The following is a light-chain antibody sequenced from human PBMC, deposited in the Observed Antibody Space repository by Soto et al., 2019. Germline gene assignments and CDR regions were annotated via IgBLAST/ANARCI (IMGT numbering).Light chain of an antibody. V-gene: IGKV3-20*01. J-gene: IGKJ1*01. CDR2: GAS. CDR1: QSVSSSY. Sequence: EVVMTQSPATLSVSPGERATLSCRASQSVSSSYLAWYQQKPGQAPRLLIYGASSRATGIPDRFSGSGSGTEFTLTISSLQSEDFAVYYCQQYDSSPRTFGQGTKVDIK. CDR3: QQYDSSPRT.